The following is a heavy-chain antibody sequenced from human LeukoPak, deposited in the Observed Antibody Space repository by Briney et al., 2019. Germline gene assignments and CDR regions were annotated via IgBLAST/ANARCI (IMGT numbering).Heavy chain of an antibody. CDR1: GFTFSSYA. J-gene: IGHJ4*02. Sequence: GGSLRLSCAASGFTFSSYAMSWVRQAPGKGLEWVSAISGSGGSTYYADSVKGWFTISRDNSKNTLYLQMNSLRAEDTAVYYCAKGGVRGVIWLSPGDFDYWGQGTLVTVSS. CDR3: AKGGVRGVIWLSPGDFDY. D-gene: IGHD3-10*01. CDR2: ISGSGGST. V-gene: IGHV3-23*01.